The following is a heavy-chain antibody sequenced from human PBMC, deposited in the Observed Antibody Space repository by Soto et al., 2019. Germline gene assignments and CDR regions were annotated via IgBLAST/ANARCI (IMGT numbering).Heavy chain of an antibody. CDR1: GGSISSGGYY. CDR3: ARGLGYCGSTSCYEDWFDP. Sequence: QVQLQESGPGLVKPSQTLSLTCTVSGGSISSGGYYWSWIRQHPGKGLEWIGYIYYSGSTYYNPSLKSRVTISVDTSKNQFSLKLSSVTAADTAVYYCARGLGYCGSTSCYEDWFDPWGQGTLVTVSS. CDR2: IYYSGST. D-gene: IGHD2-2*01. J-gene: IGHJ5*02. V-gene: IGHV4-31*03.